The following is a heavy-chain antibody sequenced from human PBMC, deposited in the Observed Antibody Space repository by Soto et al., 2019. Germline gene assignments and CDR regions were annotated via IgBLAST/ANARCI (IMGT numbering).Heavy chain of an antibody. CDR1: GFTFSSYA. Sequence: GGSLRLSCAASGFTFSSYAMSWVRQAPGKGLEWVSAISGSGCSTYYADSVKGRFTISRDNSKNTLYLQMNSLRAEDTAVYYCAKDRMSSWASLWNDVFDYWGQGTLVTVSS. V-gene: IGHV3-23*01. J-gene: IGHJ4*02. CDR2: ISGSGCST. CDR3: AKDRMSSWASLWNDVFDY. D-gene: IGHD1-1*01.